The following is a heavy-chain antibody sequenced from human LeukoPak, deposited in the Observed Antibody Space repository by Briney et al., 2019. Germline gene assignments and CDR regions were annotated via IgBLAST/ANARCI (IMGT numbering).Heavy chain of an antibody. CDR1: GGSISSSSYY. CDR2: IYTSGST. Sequence: PSETLSLTCTVSGGSISSSSYYWSWIRQPAGKGLEWIGRIYTSGSTNYNPSLKSRVTISVDTSKNQFSLKLSSVTAADTAVYYCARGRDGYDYDYWGQGTLVTVSS. J-gene: IGHJ4*02. CDR3: ARGRDGYDYDY. V-gene: IGHV4-61*02. D-gene: IGHD5-24*01.